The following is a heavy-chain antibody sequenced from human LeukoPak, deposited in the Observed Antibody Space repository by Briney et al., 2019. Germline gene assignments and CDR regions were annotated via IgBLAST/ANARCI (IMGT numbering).Heavy chain of an antibody. V-gene: IGHV1-2*06. Sequence: GASVKVSCKASGYTFTGYYMHWVRQAPGQGLEWMGRINPNSGGTNYAQKFQGRVTMTRDTSISTAYMELSRLRSDDTAVYYCVRGGAVAVPAEYFQHWGQGTLVTVFS. CDR2: INPNSGGT. CDR3: VRGGAVAVPAEYFQH. J-gene: IGHJ1*01. D-gene: IGHD6-19*01. CDR1: GYTFTGYY.